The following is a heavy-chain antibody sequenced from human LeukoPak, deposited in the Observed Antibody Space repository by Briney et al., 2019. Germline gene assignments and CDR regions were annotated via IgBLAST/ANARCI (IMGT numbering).Heavy chain of an antibody. CDR2: IYHSGIT. D-gene: IGHD3-10*01. Sequence: SETLSLTCTVSDYSISSGYGYYWGWIRQPPGKGLEWIGNIYHSGITYYNHFNSSLKSRVTISIDTSKNQFSLRLTSVTAADTAVYYCARDLWGSGIDNWGQGTLVTVSS. V-gene: IGHV4-38-2*02. CDR3: ARDLWGSGIDN. CDR1: DYSISSGYGYY. J-gene: IGHJ4*02.